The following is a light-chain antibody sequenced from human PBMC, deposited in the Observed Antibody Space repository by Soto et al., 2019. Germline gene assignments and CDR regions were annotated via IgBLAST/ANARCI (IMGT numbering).Light chain of an antibody. Sequence: QSVLTQPPSASGTPGQRVSITCSGSDSNIGSNSVHWYQQVPGMAPKLLVYKSDQRPSGVPDRFSGSKSVTSASRAISGLRAEDEAEYYCATWYDGLSGVLFGGGTKGTVL. CDR1: DSNIGSNS. J-gene: IGLJ2*01. V-gene: IGLV1-47*01. CDR3: ATWYDGLSGVL. CDR2: KSD.